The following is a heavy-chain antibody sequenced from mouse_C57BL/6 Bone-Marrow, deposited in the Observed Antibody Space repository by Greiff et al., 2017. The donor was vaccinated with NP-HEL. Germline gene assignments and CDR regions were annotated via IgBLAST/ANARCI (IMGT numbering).Heavy chain of an antibody. Sequence: EVQGVESGGGLVQPKGSLKLSCAASGFSFNTYAMNWVRQAPGKGLEWVARIRSKSNNYATYYADSVKDRFTISRDDSESMLYLQMNNLKTEDTAMYYCVRQDYYGSSYGFAYWGQGTLVTVSA. CDR2: IRSKSNNYAT. D-gene: IGHD1-1*01. CDR3: VRQDYYGSSYGFAY. J-gene: IGHJ3*01. CDR1: GFSFNTYA. V-gene: IGHV10-1*01.